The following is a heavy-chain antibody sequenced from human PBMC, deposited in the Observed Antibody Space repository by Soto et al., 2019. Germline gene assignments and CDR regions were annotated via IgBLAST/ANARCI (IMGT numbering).Heavy chain of an antibody. Sequence: VGSLRLSCAASGFTFSNYGMHWVRQAPGKGLEWVAVIWYDGSNKYYADPVKGRFTISRDNSKNTLYLQINSLRAEDTAVYYCARDRAYCSGGSCYSAGGAYYYYGMDVWGQGTTVTVSS. V-gene: IGHV3-33*01. D-gene: IGHD2-15*01. CDR2: IWYDGSNK. J-gene: IGHJ6*02. CDR1: GFTFSNYG. CDR3: ARDRAYCSGGSCYSAGGAYYYYGMDV.